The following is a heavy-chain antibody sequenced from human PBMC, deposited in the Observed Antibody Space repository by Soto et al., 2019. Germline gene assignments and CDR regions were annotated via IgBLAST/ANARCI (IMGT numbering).Heavy chain of an antibody. CDR3: NWFDP. V-gene: IGHV5-10-1*01. CDR2: IDPSDSQT. J-gene: IGHJ5*02. D-gene: IGHD3-3*01. Sequence: GESLKISCKGSGYSFAGYWITWVRQKPGKGLEWMGRIDPSDSQTYYSPSFRGHVTISVTKSITTVFLQWSSLRATILLVGHTNWFDPWGQGTLVTVSS. CDR1: GYSFAGYW.